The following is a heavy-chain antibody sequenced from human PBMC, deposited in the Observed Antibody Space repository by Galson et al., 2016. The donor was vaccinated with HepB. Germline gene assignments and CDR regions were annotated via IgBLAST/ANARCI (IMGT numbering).Heavy chain of an antibody. CDR2: ISSGSDYI. V-gene: IGHV3-21*01. CDR1: AFTFSRYS. D-gene: IGHD2-21*01. Sequence: SLRLSCAASAFTFSRYSMSWVRQAPGRGLEWLLSISSGSDYIHYADSVKGRFTISRDNAKNSLYLHLSSLRVDDTAVYYCARAMGQYQLLPFAMNVWGQGTMVAVSS. CDR3: ARAMGQYQLLPFAMNV. J-gene: IGHJ6*02.